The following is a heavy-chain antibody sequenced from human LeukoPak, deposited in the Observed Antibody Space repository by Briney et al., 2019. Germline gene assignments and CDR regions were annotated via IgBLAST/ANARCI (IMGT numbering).Heavy chain of an antibody. V-gene: IGHV4-59*01. CDR2: IYYSGST. CDR1: GGSISSYY. Sequence: PSETLSLTCTVSGGSISSYYWSWIRQPPGKGLEWIGYIYYSGSTNYNPSLKSRVTISVDTSKNQFSLKLSSVTAADTAVYYCAREVSGPLWFGDERAFDIWGQGTMVTVSS. CDR3: AREVSGPLWFGDERAFDI. D-gene: IGHD3-10*01. J-gene: IGHJ3*02.